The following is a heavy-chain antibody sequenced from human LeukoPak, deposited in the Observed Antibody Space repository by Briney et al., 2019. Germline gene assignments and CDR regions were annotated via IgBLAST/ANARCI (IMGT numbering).Heavy chain of an antibody. CDR2: INPHSGGT. D-gene: IGHD3-22*01. CDR3: ARGPSYYYDSSGYYYFDY. J-gene: IGHJ4*02. CDR1: GYTFTGYY. V-gene: IGHV1-2*02. Sequence: ASVKVSCKASGYTFTGYYMHWVRQAPGQGLEWMGWINPHSGGTNYAQKFQGRVTMTRDTSISTAYMELSRLRSDDTAVYYCARGPSYYYDSSGYYYFDYWGQGTLVTVSS.